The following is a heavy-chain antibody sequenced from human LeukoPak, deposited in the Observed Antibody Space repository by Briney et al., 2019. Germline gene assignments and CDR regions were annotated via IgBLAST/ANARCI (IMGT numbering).Heavy chain of an antibody. J-gene: IGHJ5*01. CDR3: AQNRVTIFGVVEDGFDS. CDR1: GFTFSNHA. D-gene: IGHD3-3*01. Sequence: GGSLRLSCAASGFTFSNHAMSWVRQAPGKGLEWVSAISDSGYSTYYALSVKGRFTVSRDNSKNALYLQMDSLRAEDTALYYCAQNRVTIFGVVEDGFDSWGQGTLVTVSS. V-gene: IGHV3-23*01. CDR2: ISDSGYST.